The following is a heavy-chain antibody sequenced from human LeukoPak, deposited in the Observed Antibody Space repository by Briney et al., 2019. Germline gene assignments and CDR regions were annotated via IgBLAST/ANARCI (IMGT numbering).Heavy chain of an antibody. CDR3: ARAIYYSNAYYYHYMDV. CDR1: GFIVSSSY. D-gene: IGHD4-11*01. CDR2: IYGGVST. V-gene: IGHV3-53*01. J-gene: IGHJ6*03. Sequence: GGSLRLSCAASGFIVSSSYMSWVRQAPGKGLEWVSVIYGGVSTYYADSVKGRFTISRDNSKNTLYLQMNSLRAEDTAVYYCARAIYYSNAYYYHYMDVWGKGTTVTVSS.